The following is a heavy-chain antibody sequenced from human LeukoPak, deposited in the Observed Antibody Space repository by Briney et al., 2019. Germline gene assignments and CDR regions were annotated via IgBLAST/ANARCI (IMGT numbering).Heavy chain of an antibody. V-gene: IGHV3-21*01. CDR1: GFTFSSYT. CDR2: ITSTSTYI. D-gene: IGHD2-15*01. J-gene: IGHJ4*02. CDR3: ARDLGGWYFDY. Sequence: QPGGSLRLSCAASGFTFSSYTINWVRQTPGKGLEWVSSITSTSTYIYYADSVKGRFTISRDNAKNSLYLQMNSLRAEDTAVYYCARDLGGWYFDYWGQGTLVTVSS.